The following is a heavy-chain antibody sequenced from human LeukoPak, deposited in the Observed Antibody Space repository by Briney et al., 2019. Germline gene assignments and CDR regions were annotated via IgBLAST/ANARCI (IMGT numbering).Heavy chain of an antibody. CDR1: GGSISSYY. CDR2: IYYSGST. V-gene: IGHV4-59*01. Sequence: SETLSLTCTVSGGSISSYYWSWIRQPPGKGLEWIGYIYYSGSTNYNPSLKSRVTISVDTSKNQFSLELSSVTAADTAVYYCAREGDYVWGSYREIYFDYWGQGTLVTVSS. CDR3: AREGDYVWGSYREIYFDY. D-gene: IGHD3-16*02. J-gene: IGHJ4*02.